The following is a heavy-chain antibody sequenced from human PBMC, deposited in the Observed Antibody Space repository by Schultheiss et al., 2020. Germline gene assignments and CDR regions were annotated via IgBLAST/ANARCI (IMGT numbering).Heavy chain of an antibody. D-gene: IGHD6-13*01. J-gene: IGHJ6*02. CDR2: IYTSGST. Sequence: SETLSLTCAVYGGSFSGYYWSWIRQPPGKGLEWIGRIYTSGSTNYNPSLKSRVTMSVDTSKNQFSLKLSSVTAADTAVYYCARDRASSSWSDYYYGMDVWGQGTTVTVAS. CDR3: ARDRASSSWSDYYYGMDV. CDR1: GGSFSGYY. V-gene: IGHV4-59*10.